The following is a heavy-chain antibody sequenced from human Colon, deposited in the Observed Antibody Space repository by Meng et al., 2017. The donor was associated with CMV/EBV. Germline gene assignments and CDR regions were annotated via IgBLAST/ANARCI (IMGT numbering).Heavy chain of an antibody. D-gene: IGHD3/OR15-3a*01. CDR3: ARWTGWFDP. CDR2: ISHEGSED. Sequence: LSCAAYGFTLSTYGIHWVRQAPGKGLGWLALISHEGSEDYYADSVKGRFTVSRDNSKNTVHLQMNSLRPDDTAVYYCARWTGWFDPWGQGTLVTVSS. CDR1: GFTLSTYG. J-gene: IGHJ5*02. V-gene: IGHV3-30*03.